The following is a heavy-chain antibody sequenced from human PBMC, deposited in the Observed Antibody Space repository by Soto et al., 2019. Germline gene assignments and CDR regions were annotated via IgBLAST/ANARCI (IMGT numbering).Heavy chain of an antibody. CDR3: ASVERGYYYYYLDV. D-gene: IGHD2-21*01. CDR1: GYTFTSYG. V-gene: IGHV1-18*01. CDR2: ISAYNGNT. Sequence: ASVKVSCKASGYTFTSYGISWVRQAPGQGLEWMGWISAYNGNTNYAQKLQGRVTMTTDTSTSTAYMELRSLRSDDTAVYYCASVERGYYYYYLDVWGKGTTVTVSS. J-gene: IGHJ6*03.